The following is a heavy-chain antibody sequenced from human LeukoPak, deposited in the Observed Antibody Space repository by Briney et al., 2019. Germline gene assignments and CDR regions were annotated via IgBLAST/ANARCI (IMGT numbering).Heavy chain of an antibody. V-gene: IGHV4-39*01. Sequence: PSETLSLTCSVYGGSMISTDYYWGWIRQPPGKGLEWIGSINYAGNTYYNPSLKSRVTMSVDTSKNQFSLKLSSVTAADTAVYYCARGGGTYSYGYYYWGQGTLVTVSS. J-gene: IGHJ4*02. CDR1: GGSMISTDYY. CDR3: ARGGGTYSYGYYY. D-gene: IGHD5-18*01. CDR2: INYAGNT.